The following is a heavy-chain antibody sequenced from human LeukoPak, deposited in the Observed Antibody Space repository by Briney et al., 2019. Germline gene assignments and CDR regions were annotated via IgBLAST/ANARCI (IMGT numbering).Heavy chain of an antibody. V-gene: IGHV4-39*01. Sequence: SETLSLTCTVSGGSISSSSYYWGWIRQPPGKGLEWIGSIYYSGSTYYNSSLKSRVTISVDTSKNQFSLKLSSVTAADTAVYYCARVSPPGIAAAGVDYWGQGTLVTVSS. CDR1: GGSISSSSYY. J-gene: IGHJ4*02. CDR3: ARVSPPGIAAAGVDY. D-gene: IGHD6-13*01. CDR2: IYYSGST.